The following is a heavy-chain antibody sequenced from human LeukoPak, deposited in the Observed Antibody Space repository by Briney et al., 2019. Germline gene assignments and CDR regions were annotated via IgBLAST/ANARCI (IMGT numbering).Heavy chain of an antibody. J-gene: IGHJ4*02. V-gene: IGHV4-38-2*02. D-gene: IGHD2-8*01. CDR1: GYSISSGYY. Sequence: SETLSLTCTVSGYSISSGYYWGWIRQPPGKGLEWIGSIYHSGSTYYNPSLKSRVTISVDTSKSQFSLKLNSVTAADTAVYYCARAVVRSGGYFDYWGQGTLVTVSS. CDR2: IYHSGST. CDR3: ARAVVRSGGYFDY.